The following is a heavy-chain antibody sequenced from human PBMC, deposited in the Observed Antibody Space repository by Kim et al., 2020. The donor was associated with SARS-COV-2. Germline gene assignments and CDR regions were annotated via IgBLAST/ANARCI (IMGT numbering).Heavy chain of an antibody. Sequence: YHNPSRTGPVTISVDTSKKQFSVKLSSVTAADTAVYYCARLWFGDLKFDPWGQGILVTVSS. V-gene: IGHV4-39*01. D-gene: IGHD3-10*01. J-gene: IGHJ5*02. CDR3: ARLWFGDLKFDP.